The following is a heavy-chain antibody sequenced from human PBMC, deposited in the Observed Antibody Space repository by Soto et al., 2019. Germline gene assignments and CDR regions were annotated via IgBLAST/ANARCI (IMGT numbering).Heavy chain of an antibody. Sequence: EVQLVQSGAEVKKPGESLRISCKGSGYSFTSYWISWVRQMPGKGLEWMGRIDPSDSYTNYSPSFQGHVTISADKSISTAYLQWSSLKASDTAMYYCARYDAAGGNYYYYGMDVWGQGTTVTVSS. V-gene: IGHV5-10-1*03. CDR3: ARYDAAGGNYYYYGMDV. J-gene: IGHJ6*02. D-gene: IGHD6-13*01. CDR1: GYSFTSYW. CDR2: IDPSDSYT.